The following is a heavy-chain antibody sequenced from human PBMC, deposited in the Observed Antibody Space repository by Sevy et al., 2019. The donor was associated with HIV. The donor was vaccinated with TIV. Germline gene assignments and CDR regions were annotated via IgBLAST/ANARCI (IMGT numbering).Heavy chain of an antibody. CDR1: GFTFSSYS. J-gene: IGHJ6*03. V-gene: IGHV3-48*01. CDR3: ARDSYYDILTGYYTHYYYYMDV. CDR2: ISSSSSTI. Sequence: GGSLRLSCAASGFTFSSYSMNWVRQAPGKGLEWVSYISSSSSTIYYADSVKGRFTISRDNAKNSLYLQMNSLRAEDTAVYYCARDSYYDILTGYYTHYYYYMDVWGKGTTVTVFS. D-gene: IGHD3-9*01.